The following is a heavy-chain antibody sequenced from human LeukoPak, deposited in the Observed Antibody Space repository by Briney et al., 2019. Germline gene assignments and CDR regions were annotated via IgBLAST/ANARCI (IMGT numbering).Heavy chain of an antibody. J-gene: IGHJ4*02. V-gene: IGHV3-23*01. CDR1: GFTFSSYA. Sequence: QTGGSLRLSRAASGFTFSSYAMSWVRPAPGKGLEWVSAISGSGGSTYYADSVKGRFTISSDNSKNSLYLQMNSLRAEDTAVYYCAKDPTVYYFDYWGQGTLVTVSS. CDR2: ISGSGGST. D-gene: IGHD4-17*01. CDR3: AKDPTVYYFDY.